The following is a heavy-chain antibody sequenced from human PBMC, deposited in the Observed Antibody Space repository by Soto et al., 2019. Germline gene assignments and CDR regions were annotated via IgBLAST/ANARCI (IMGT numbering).Heavy chain of an antibody. V-gene: IGHV3-74*03. D-gene: IGHD4-17*01. CDR3: ARDKSYALAV. J-gene: IGHJ6*02. CDR2: INSDGSST. CDR1: GFDFSNSW. Sequence: GGSLRLSCAASGFDFSNSWMHWVRQVPGKGLVWVSHINSDGSSTTYADSVKGRFTISRDNARTTVYLQLDSLRVEDTAVYYCARDKSYALAVWGQGTTVTVSS.